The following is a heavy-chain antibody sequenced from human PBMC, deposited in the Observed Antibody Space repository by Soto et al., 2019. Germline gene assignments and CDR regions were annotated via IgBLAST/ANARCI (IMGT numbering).Heavy chain of an antibody. CDR3: ARYIPGVRYYGMDV. D-gene: IGHD2-2*01. V-gene: IGHV3-23*01. Sequence: EVQLLESGGGLVQPGGSLRLSCAASGFIFSSYAMKWVRQAPGKGLEWVSLIGESGTPTYYADSVKGRFTSSRDNSGNRLFLEMYSLRAEDTAVYYCARYIPGVRYYGMDVWGQGTTVTVSS. CDR1: GFIFSSYA. CDR2: IGESGTPT. J-gene: IGHJ6*02.